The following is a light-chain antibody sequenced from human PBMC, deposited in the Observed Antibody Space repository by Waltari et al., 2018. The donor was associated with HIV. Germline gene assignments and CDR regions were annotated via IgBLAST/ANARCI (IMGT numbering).Light chain of an antibody. CDR3: QSYDSSLSGHVV. V-gene: IGLV1-40*01. CDR2: GNS. Sequence: QSVLTQPPSVSGAPGQRVTISCTGSSSNIGAGYDVHWYQQLPGTAPKLLIYGNSNRPAGVPARCCCSKAGTSASLASTGLQAGDEADYCCQSYDSSLSGHVVFGGGTKLTVL. CDR1: SSNIGAGYD. J-gene: IGLJ2*01.